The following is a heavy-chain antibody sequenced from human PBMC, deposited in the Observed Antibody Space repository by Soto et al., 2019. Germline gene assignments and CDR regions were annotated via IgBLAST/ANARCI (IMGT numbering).Heavy chain of an antibody. CDR1: GYTFTSYY. D-gene: IGHD6-6*01. Sequence: ASVKVSCKASGYTFTSYYMHWVRQAPGQGLEWMGIINPSGGSTSYAQKFQGRVTMTRDTSTSTVYMELSGLRSEDTAVYYCARDRPEYSSSSMVRSGESLNYYYGMDVWGQGTTVTVSS. J-gene: IGHJ6*02. CDR2: INPSGGST. CDR3: ARDRPEYSSSSMVRSGESLNYYYGMDV. V-gene: IGHV1-46*01.